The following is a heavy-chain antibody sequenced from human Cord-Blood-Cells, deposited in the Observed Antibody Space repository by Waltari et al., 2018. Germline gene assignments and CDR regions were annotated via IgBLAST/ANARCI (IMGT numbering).Heavy chain of an antibody. CDR3: ARHFKPYYYGSGSYYFDY. D-gene: IGHD3-10*01. V-gene: IGHV5-51*01. J-gene: IGHJ4*02. CDR1: GYRFPSYR. CDR2: IYPGDSDT. Sequence: EVQLVQSGAEVKKPGVSLKIYCKGSGYRFPSYRIGGVSPMPGKRLEWLGIIYPGDSDTRYSPSFQGQVTISADKSISTAYLQWSSLKASDTAMYYCARHFKPYYYGSGSYYFDYWGQGTLVTVSS.